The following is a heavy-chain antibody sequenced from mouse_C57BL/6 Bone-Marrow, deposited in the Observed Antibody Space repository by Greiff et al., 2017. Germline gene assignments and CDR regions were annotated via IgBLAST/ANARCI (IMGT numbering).Heavy chain of an antibody. V-gene: IGHV1-81*01. CDR1: GYTFTSYG. CDR2: IYPRSGNT. CDR3: ARERAYYSNQYAMDY. Sequence: QVQLQQSGAELARPGASVKLSCKASGYTFTSYGISWVKQRPGQGLEWIGEIYPRSGNTYYNEKFKGKATLTADKSASTAYMELRSLTSEDSAVYFGARERAYYSNQYAMDYWGQGTSVTVSS. J-gene: IGHJ4*01. D-gene: IGHD2-5*01.